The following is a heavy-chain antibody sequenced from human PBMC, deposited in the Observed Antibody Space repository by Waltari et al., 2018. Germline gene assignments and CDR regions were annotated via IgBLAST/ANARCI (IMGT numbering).Heavy chain of an antibody. V-gene: IGHV1-69*05. Sequence: QVRLVQSGAEVRKPGSSGRVSCETSGRSLRGYTFNWVRQAPGQGFEWMGVIIPIFGTPTYAQKFHGRLTITTGDNMRIAYMELGGLTSQDTAIYVCTRGYRFDSSGRYYFDYWGQGTQVTVSS. D-gene: IGHD6-19*01. CDR1: GRSLRGYT. CDR2: IIPIFGTP. CDR3: TRGYRFDSSGRYYFDY. J-gene: IGHJ4*02.